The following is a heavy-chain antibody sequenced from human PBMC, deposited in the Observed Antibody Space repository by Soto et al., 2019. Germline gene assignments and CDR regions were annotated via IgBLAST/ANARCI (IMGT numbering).Heavy chain of an antibody. CDR2: VIPMFPKA. D-gene: IGHD3-22*01. V-gene: IGHV1-69*06. J-gene: IGHJ4*02. Sequence: QVRLVQSEAEVKKAGSSVKVSCKVSGGTFISDAVTWVRQAPGQGLEWMGGVIPMFPKANYAQKFQGRATISADKATSTVYMELHSLKSVDTAVYYCARCHSDSSGPGYLDSWGQGTLVTV. CDR3: ARCHSDSSGPGYLDS. CDR1: GGTFISDA.